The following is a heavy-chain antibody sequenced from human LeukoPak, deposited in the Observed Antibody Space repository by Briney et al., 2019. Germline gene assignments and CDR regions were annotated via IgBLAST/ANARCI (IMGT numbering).Heavy chain of an antibody. J-gene: IGHJ4*02. V-gene: IGHV3-23*01. CDR1: GFTFVTIA. Sequence: PGGSLRLSCAASGFTFVTIAMGWVRQAPGKGLEWVSTISGSGGGTYYADSVKGRFTISRDNSKNTLYLQMNSLRAEDTAVYYCAKFKKEDCYDSSGYYGPANWGQGTLVTVSS. D-gene: IGHD3-22*01. CDR2: ISGSGGGT. CDR3: AKFKKEDCYDSSGYYGPAN.